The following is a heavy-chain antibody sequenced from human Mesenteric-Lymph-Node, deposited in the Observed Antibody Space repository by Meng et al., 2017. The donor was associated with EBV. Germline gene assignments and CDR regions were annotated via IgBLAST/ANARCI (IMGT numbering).Heavy chain of an antibody. J-gene: IGHJ5*02. D-gene: IGHD3-10*01. CDR3: ARAHRVLFGELNWFDP. V-gene: IGHV4-30-4*01. CDR1: SGSINSGSYY. CDR2: IYYSGST. Sequence: QVRRRESGSGLVKPSQTLSLTCAVSSGSINSGSYYWSWIRQPPGKGLEWIGYIYYSGSTYYNPSLKSRVTISVDTSKNQFSLKLKSVTAADTAVYYCARAHRVLFGELNWFDPWGQGTLVTVSS.